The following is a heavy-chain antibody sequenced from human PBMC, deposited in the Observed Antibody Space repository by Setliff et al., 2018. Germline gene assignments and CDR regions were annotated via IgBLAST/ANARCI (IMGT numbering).Heavy chain of an antibody. CDR3: ARRWETGDQDAYDI. J-gene: IGHJ3*02. Sequence: ASVKVSCKTSGYTFSNYGVSWVRQAPGQGLEWMGWISGYDGNTKYAQNLHGRVTMTTDTSTTTAYMELRSLTSDDTAVYYCARRWETGDQDAYDIWGQGTMVTVSS. CDR1: GYTFSNYG. V-gene: IGHV1-18*01. CDR2: ISGYDGNT. D-gene: IGHD7-27*01.